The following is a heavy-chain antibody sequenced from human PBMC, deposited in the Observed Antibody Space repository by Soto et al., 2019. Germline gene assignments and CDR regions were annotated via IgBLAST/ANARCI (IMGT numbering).Heavy chain of an antibody. J-gene: IGHJ4*02. V-gene: IGHV3-23*01. CDR1: VFSFSSYA. Sequence: PGGTLRLSCAASVFSFSSYAMSWVRQAPGKGRDWVSASCGSGGSTYDADSVKGGFTISRDNSKNTLYLQMNSLGAEDTAVYYCAALLAAAGSSNDYWGQGTLVTVSS. D-gene: IGHD6-13*01. CDR2: SCGSGGST. CDR3: AALLAAAGSSNDY.